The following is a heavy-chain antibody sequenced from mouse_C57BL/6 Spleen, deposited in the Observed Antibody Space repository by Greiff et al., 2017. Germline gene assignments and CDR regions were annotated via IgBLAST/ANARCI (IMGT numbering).Heavy chain of an antibody. D-gene: IGHD4-1*01. J-gene: IGHJ2*01. CDR3: AQTGKGYYFDY. CDR2: INPNNGGT. Sequence: EVQLQQSGPELVKPGASVKISCKASGYTFTDYYMNWVKQSHGKSLEWIGDINPNNGGTSYNQKFKGKATLTVDKSSSTAYMELRSLTSEDSAVYYCAQTGKGYYFDYWGQGTTLTVSS. CDR1: GYTFTDYY. V-gene: IGHV1-26*01.